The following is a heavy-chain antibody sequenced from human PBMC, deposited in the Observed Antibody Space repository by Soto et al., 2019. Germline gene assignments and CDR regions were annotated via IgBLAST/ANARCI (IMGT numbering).Heavy chain of an antibody. V-gene: IGHV3-7*01. Sequence: LRLSCAASGFTFSTYWMDWVRQTPGKGLEWVANINQDGSKKNYVDSVKGRFTISRDNAKNSLYLQMSSLTAEDSALYYCSRSLNSWGQGTLVTVSS. CDR3: SRSLNS. CDR2: INQDGSKK. J-gene: IGHJ4*02. CDR1: GFTFSTYW.